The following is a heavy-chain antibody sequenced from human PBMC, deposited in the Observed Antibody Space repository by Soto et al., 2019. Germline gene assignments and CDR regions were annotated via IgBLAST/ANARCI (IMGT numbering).Heavy chain of an antibody. CDR3: ARNTHATYDFWSGYYMAYYYYGMDV. CDR1: GYTFTGYY. J-gene: IGHJ6*02. D-gene: IGHD3-3*01. CDR2: INPNSGGT. Sequence: ASVKVSCKASGYTFTGYYMHWVRQAPGQGLEWMGWINPNSGGTNYAQKFQGWVTMTRDTSISTAYMELSRLGSDDTAVYYCARNTHATYDFWSGYYMAYYYYGMDVWGQGTTVTVSS. V-gene: IGHV1-2*04.